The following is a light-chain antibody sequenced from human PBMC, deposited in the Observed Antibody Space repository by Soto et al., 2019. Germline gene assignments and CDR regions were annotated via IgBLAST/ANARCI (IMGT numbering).Light chain of an antibody. V-gene: IGKV3-15*01. Sequence: EIVMTQSPVTLSASPGERVTLSCRASQSVDINLAWYQQKPGQAPRLLISEASTRASDIPSRFAGSGSGTDFTLTISSLQSEAFAVYFCQQYSKWPPRYTFGQGTKVEIK. J-gene: IGKJ2*01. CDR1: QSVDIN. CDR2: EAS. CDR3: QQYSKWPPRYT.